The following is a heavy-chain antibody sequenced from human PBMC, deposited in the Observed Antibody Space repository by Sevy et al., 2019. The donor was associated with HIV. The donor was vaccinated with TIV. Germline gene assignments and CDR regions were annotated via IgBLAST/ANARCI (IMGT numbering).Heavy chain of an antibody. CDR3: AKDRISAQQLDYYFDY. CDR2: ISYDGSNK. CDR1: GFTFSSYD. D-gene: IGHD6-13*01. Sequence: GGSLRLSCAASGFTFSSYDMHWVRQAPGKGLEWVAVISYDGSNKYYADSVKGRFTISRDNSKNTLYLQMNSLRAEDTAVYYCAKDRISAQQLDYYFDYWGQGTLVTVSS. J-gene: IGHJ4*02. V-gene: IGHV3-30*18.